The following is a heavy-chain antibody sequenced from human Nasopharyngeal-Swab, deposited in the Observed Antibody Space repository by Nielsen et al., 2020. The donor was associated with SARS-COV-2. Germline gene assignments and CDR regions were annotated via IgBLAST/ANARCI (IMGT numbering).Heavy chain of an antibody. CDR2: IYYSGST. CDR1: GGSISSYY. CDR3: AKQNSGYDYDDNYYYYYMDV. Sequence: SETLSLTCTVSGGSISSYYWSWIRQPPGKGLEWIGYIYYSGSTKYNPSLKSRVTISVDTSKNQFSLNLNSVTAADTAVYYCAKQNSGYDYDDNYYYYYMDVWGQG. D-gene: IGHD5-12*01. V-gene: IGHV4-59*01. J-gene: IGHJ6*03.